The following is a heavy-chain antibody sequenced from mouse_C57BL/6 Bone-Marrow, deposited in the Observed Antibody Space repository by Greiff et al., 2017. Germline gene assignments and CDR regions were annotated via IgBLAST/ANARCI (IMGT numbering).Heavy chain of an antibody. CDR2: IDPSDSYT. CDR1: VYTFTSYW. D-gene: IGHD2-3*01. Sequence: QVQLQQPGAELVKPGASVKLSCKASVYTFTSYWMPWVKQRPGQGLEWIGEIDPSDSYTNYNQKFKGKATLTVDTSSSTAYMQLSSLTSEDSAVYYCAREGDGYYAMDYWGQGTSVTVSS. V-gene: IGHV1-50*01. J-gene: IGHJ4*01. CDR3: AREGDGYYAMDY.